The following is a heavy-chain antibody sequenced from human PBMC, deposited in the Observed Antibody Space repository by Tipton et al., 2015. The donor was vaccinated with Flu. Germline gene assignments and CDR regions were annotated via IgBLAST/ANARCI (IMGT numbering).Heavy chain of an antibody. D-gene: IGHD3-22*01. CDR1: GGSFSGYY. CDR3: ARIAWTSDSSSYFLDY. J-gene: IGHJ4*02. Sequence: LRLSCSVSGGSFSGYYWTWIRQPPGKGLEWIGEINHSGSTHYNSSLKSRVTMSVDSSKNQFSLHLSSVTAADTAVYYCARIAWTSDSSSYFLDYWGQGTLVTVSS. CDR2: INHSGST. V-gene: IGHV4-34*01.